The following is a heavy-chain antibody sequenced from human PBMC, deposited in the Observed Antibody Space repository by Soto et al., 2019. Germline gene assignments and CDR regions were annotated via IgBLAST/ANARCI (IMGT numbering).Heavy chain of an antibody. J-gene: IGHJ4*02. Sequence: SETLSLTCAVSGGSISSSNWWSWVGQPPGKGLEWIGGSYHSGSTNYNPSLKSRGTISVDKSKNKFSLKLSSVTAADTAVDYCARDRRGLDYWGQGTLVTVSS. CDR1: GGSISSSNW. CDR3: ARDRRGLDY. D-gene: IGHD3-10*01. CDR2: SYHSGST. V-gene: IGHV4-4*02.